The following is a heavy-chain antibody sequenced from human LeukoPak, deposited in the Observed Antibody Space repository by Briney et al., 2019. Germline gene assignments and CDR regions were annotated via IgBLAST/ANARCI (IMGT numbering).Heavy chain of an antibody. CDR3: ATVSSGWYGGDY. Sequence: ASLKVPCMDSGYTLTELSMHWVRQAPGKGLECMGGFDPEDGETIYAQKFQGRVTMTEDTSTDTAYMELSSLRSEDTAVYYCATVSSGWYGGDYWGQGTLVTVSS. CDR2: FDPEDGET. CDR1: GYTLTELS. D-gene: IGHD6-19*01. V-gene: IGHV1-24*01. J-gene: IGHJ4*02.